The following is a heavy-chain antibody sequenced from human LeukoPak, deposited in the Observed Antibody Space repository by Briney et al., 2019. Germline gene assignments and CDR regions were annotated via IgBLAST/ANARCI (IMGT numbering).Heavy chain of an antibody. CDR2: IYYSGST. D-gene: IGHD4-23*01. V-gene: IGHV4-59*08. Sequence: KPSETLSLTCTVSGGSISSYYWSWIRQPPGKGLEWIGYIYYSGSTNYNPSLKSRVTISVDASKNQFSLKLSSVTAADTAVYYCARHRDRSVVTDYWGQGTLVTVSS. J-gene: IGHJ4*02. CDR3: ARHRDRSVVTDY. CDR1: GGSISSYY.